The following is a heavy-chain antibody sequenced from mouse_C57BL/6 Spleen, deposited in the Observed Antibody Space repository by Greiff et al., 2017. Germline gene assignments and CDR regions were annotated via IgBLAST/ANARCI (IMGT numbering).Heavy chain of an antibody. Sequence: EVQLQPSGPELVKPGASVKMSCKASGYTFTDYNMHWVKQSHGKSLEWIGYINPNNGGTSYNQKFKGKATLTVNKSSSTAYMELRSLTSEDSAVYYCARFDYDGGSWFAYWGQGTLVTVSA. D-gene: IGHD2-4*01. J-gene: IGHJ3*01. V-gene: IGHV1-22*01. CDR3: ARFDYDGGSWFAY. CDR1: GYTFTDYN. CDR2: INPNNGGT.